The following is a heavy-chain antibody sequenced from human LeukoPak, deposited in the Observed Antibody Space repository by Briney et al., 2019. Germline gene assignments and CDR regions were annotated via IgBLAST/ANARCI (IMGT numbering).Heavy chain of an antibody. J-gene: IGHJ4*02. CDR1: RFTFNSYA. D-gene: IGHD6-19*01. CDR3: AKSITGYSSGGFDY. CDR2: ISGSGGST. Sequence: GGSLRLSCAASRFTFNSYAMSWVRQAPGKGLEWVSAISGSGGSTYYAASVKGQFTISRDNSKNTLYLQMNSLRAEGTAVYYCAKSITGYSSGGFDYWGQGTLVTVSS. V-gene: IGHV3-23*01.